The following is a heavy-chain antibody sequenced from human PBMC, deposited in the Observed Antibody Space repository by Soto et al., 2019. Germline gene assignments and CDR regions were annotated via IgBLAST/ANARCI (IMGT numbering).Heavy chain of an antibody. V-gene: IGHV1-69*01. D-gene: IGHD6-13*01. CDR1: EGTFNSYA. CDR3: ASGASRWYPYCFDS. CDR2: IIPYYNTL. Sequence: QAQVVQSGAEVRKPGSSVKLSCKASEGTFNSYAIAWVRQAPGQGLEWMGGIIPYYNTLNYAQKFQDRVTITPDDSTNTVYMELSSLRSDDTAVYFCASGASRWYPYCFDSWAQGTLVTVSS. J-gene: IGHJ4*02.